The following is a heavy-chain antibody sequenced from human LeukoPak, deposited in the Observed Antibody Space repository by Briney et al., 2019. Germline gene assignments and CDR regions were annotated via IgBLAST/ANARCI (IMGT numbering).Heavy chain of an antibody. V-gene: IGHV3-23*01. J-gene: IGHJ4*02. CDR3: AKDTRYSRSSGPSPRPFDY. D-gene: IGHD6-6*01. CDR1: GFTFSSYA. Sequence: GGSLRLSCAASGFTFSSYAMSWVRQAPGKGLEWVSAISGSGGSTYYADSVKGRFTISRDNSKNTLYLQMNSLRAEDTAVYYCAKDTRYSRSSGPSPRPFDYWGQGTLVTVSS. CDR2: ISGSGGST.